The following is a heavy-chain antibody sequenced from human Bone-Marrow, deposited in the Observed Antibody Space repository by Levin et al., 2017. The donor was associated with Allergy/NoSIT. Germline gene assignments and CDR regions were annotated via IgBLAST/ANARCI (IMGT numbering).Heavy chain of an antibody. CDR2: VFQSGTT. CDR1: GFSIRSGYY. Sequence: SETLSLTCSVSGFSIRSGYYWGWVRQPPGKGLEWLGTVFQSGTTYYNPSLRSRLTLSADTSKNHFSLTLNSVTAADTAVYFCARGYNRTDVGCLDPWGQGTLVTVS. CDR3: ARGYNRTDVGCLDP. J-gene: IGHJ5*02. V-gene: IGHV4-38-2*02. D-gene: IGHD1-1*01.